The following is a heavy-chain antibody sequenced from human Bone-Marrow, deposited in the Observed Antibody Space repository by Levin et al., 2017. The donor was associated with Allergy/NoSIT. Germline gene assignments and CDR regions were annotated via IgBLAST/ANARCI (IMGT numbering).Heavy chain of an antibody. CDR3: ARVPPVTGTTTTFDY. CDR2: IYYSGST. D-gene: IGHD1-20*01. CDR1: GGSITSYY. V-gene: IGHV4-59*01. Sequence: SQTLSLTCTVSGGSITSYYWGWIRQPPGKGLEWIGYIYYSGSTNYNPSLKSRVTMSVDTSKNQFSLKLRSVTAADTAVYYCARVPPVTGTTTTFDYWGQGTLVTVSS. J-gene: IGHJ4*02.